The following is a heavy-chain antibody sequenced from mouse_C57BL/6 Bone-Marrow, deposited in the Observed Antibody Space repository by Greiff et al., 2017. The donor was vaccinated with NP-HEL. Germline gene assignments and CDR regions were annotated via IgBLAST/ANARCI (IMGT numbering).Heavy chain of an antibody. J-gene: IGHJ3*01. Sequence: EVQLQESGPELVKPGASVKMSCKASGYTFTDYNMHWVKQSHGKSLEWIGYINPNNGGTSYNQKFKGKATLTVNKSSSTAYMELRSLTSEDSAFYYCARSNGYDPSFAYWGQGTLVTVSA. CDR2: INPNNGGT. CDR1: GYTFTDYN. V-gene: IGHV1-22*01. D-gene: IGHD2-2*01. CDR3: ARSNGYDPSFAY.